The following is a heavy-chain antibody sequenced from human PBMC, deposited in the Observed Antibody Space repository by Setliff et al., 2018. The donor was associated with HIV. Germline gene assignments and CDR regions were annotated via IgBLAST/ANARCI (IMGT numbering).Heavy chain of an antibody. CDR3: ARDPFGELAGLTLGWYFDL. CDR1: GGSFSSYA. V-gene: IGHV1-69*06. D-gene: IGHD3-10*01. J-gene: IGHJ2*01. Sequence: GASVKVSCKASGGSFSSYAISWVRQAPGQGLEWMGRIIPIFGSANYAKNFQGRVTINADKSTSTAYMELRSLRSEDTAVYYCARDPFGELAGLTLGWYFDLWGRGTLVTVSS. CDR2: IIPIFGSA.